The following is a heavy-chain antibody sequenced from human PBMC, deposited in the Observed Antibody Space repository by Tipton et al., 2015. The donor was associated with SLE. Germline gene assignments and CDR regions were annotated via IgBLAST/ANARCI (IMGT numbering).Heavy chain of an antibody. CDR3: ASGGIFLPN. CDR2: INQDASAK. D-gene: IGHD4-23*01. CDR1: GFTFSSFW. V-gene: IGHV3-7*01. Sequence: GSLRLSCAASGFTFSSFWMHWVRQTPGKGLEWVANINQDASAKYYVDSVKGRFTISRDNAKNSLYLQMNSLRAEDTAVYYCASGGIFLPNWGQGTLVTVSS. J-gene: IGHJ4*02.